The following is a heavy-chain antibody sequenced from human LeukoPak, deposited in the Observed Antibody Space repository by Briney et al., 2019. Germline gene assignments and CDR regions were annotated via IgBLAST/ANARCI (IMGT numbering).Heavy chain of an antibody. J-gene: IGHJ4*02. V-gene: IGHV3-21*01. CDR1: GFTFSSYS. CDR2: ISSSSSYI. Sequence: PGGSLRLSCAASGFTFSSYSMNWVRQAPGKGLEWVSSISSSSSYIYYADSVKGRFTISRDNAKNSLYLQMNSLRAEDTAVYYCARSEGGGYGGAVDYWGQGTLVTVSS. D-gene: IGHD5-12*01. CDR3: ARSEGGGYGGAVDY.